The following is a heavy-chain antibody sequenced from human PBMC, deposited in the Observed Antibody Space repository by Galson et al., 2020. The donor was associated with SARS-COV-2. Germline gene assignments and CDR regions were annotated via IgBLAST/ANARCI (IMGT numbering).Heavy chain of an antibody. CDR2: IYYSGST. Sequence: SETLSLTCTVSGGSISSSYNYWGWIRKPPGKGLEWIGSIYYSGSTYYNPSLKSRVTISVDTSKNQFSLKLSSVTAADTAVYYCARSVADLNWFDPWGQGTLVTVSS. CDR1: GGSISSSYNY. D-gene: IGHD6-19*01. V-gene: IGHV4-39*07. J-gene: IGHJ5*02. CDR3: ARSVADLNWFDP.